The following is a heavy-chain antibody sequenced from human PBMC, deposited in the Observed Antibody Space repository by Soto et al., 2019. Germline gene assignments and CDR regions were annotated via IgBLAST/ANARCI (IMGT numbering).Heavy chain of an antibody. J-gene: IGHJ4*02. D-gene: IGHD2-2*01. Sequence: GRSLRLSCAASGFTFSSYAMSWVRQAPGKGLEWVSAISGSGGSTYYADSVKGRFTISRDNSKNTLYLQMNSLRAEDTAVYYCAKSDCSSTSCLYYFDYWGQGTLVTVSS. CDR2: ISGSGGST. CDR3: AKSDCSSTSCLYYFDY. CDR1: GFTFSSYA. V-gene: IGHV3-23*01.